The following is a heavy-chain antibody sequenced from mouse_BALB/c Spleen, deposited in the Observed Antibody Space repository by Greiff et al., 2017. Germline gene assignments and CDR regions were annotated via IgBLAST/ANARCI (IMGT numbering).Heavy chain of an antibody. V-gene: IGHV14-3*02. J-gene: IGHJ3*01. Sequence: VQLKQSGAELVKPGASVKLSCTASGFNIKDTYMHWVKQRPEQGLEWIGRIDPANGNTKYDPKFQGKATITADTSSNTAYLQLSSLTSEDTAVYYCALYYYGSSYWFAYWGQGTLVTVSA. CDR3: ALYYYGSSYWFAY. CDR1: GFNIKDTY. D-gene: IGHD1-1*01. CDR2: IDPANGNT.